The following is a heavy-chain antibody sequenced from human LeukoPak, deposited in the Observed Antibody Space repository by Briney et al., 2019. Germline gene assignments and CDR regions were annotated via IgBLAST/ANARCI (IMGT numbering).Heavy chain of an antibody. CDR2: IIPIFGTA. CDR3: AREFFGAAAKQPLDY. V-gene: IGHV1-69*06. J-gene: IGHJ4*02. D-gene: IGHD3-3*01. CDR1: GGTFSSYA. Sequence: ASVKVSCKASGGTFSSYAISWVRQAPGQGLEWMGGIIPIFGTANYAQKFQGRVTITADKSTSTAYMELSSLRSEDTAVYYCAREFFGAAAKQPLDYWGQGTLVTVSS.